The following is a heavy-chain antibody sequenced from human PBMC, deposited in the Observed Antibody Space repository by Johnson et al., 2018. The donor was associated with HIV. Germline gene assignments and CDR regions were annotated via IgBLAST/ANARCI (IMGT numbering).Heavy chain of an antibody. CDR1: GFTFSSYG. J-gene: IGHJ3*02. CDR3: AREGGWHIVVVTTIEGAFDI. Sequence: QVQLVESGGDVVQPGRSLRLSCVASGFTFSSYGMHWVRQAPGKGLEWVALISYDGDNKYYADSVKGRFTISRDNSKNTLYLQMNSLRAEDTAVYYCAREGGWHIVVVTTIEGAFDIWGQGTMVTVSS. CDR2: ISYDGDNK. D-gene: IGHD2-21*02. V-gene: IGHV3-30*03.